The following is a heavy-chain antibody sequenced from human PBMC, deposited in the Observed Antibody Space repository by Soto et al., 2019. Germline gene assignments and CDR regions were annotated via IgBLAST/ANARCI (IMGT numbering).Heavy chain of an antibody. V-gene: IGHV4-31*02. Sequence: SETLSLTCTVSGGSISSGGYYWSWIRQHPGKGLEWIGYIYYSGSTYYNPSLKSRVTISVDTSKNQFSLKLSSVTAADTAVYYCAIEGAAAEYYYGIDVRAQRTTVTGSS. CDR1: GGSISSGGYY. CDR2: IYYSGST. CDR3: AIEGAAAEYYYGIDV. D-gene: IGHD6-13*01. J-gene: IGHJ6*02.